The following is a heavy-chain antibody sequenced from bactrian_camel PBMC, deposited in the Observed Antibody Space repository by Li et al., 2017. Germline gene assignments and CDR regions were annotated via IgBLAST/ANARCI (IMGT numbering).Heavy chain of an antibody. Sequence: LVESGGGSVQAGGSLTLSCAGSGFRYSVCSMGWFRQAPGKEREGVATIYPGGGTIYADSVKGRFTVSQDNAQNTVYLQMNSLKPEDTGMYYCAALSGRWYGRCTPANGARFDFWGQGTQVTVS. CDR3: AALSGRWYGRCTPANGARFDF. CDR1: GFRYSVCS. J-gene: IGHJ6*01. CDR2: IYPGGGT. V-gene: IGHV3S53*01. D-gene: IGHD6*01.